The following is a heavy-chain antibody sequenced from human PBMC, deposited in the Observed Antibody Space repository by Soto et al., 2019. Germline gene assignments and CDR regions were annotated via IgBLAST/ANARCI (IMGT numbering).Heavy chain of an antibody. CDR3: ARNWNLALVPAAYFDS. V-gene: IGHV4-39*01. Sequence: PSESLSLTCTVSSFSFLTSIYYWAWILQPPGKGLEWVGTVYYTGTTYYNPSLQSRVTISIDTSKNQFSLNLNSVTAADTAVYYCARNWNLALVPAAYFDSWGQGTLVTVSS. CDR1: SFSFLTSIYY. J-gene: IGHJ4*02. CDR2: VYYTGTT. D-gene: IGHD2-2*01.